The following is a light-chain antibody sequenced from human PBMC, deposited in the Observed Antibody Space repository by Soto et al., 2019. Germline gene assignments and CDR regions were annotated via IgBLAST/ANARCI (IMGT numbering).Light chain of an antibody. CDR2: RNI. CDR1: SSNIGINY. J-gene: IGLJ2*01. Sequence: QAVVTQPPSASGTPGQRVTISCSGSSSNIGINYVYWYQQLPGTVPQLLIYRNIERPSGVPDRFSGSKYGTSASLAISGLRSEDEAAYYCEAWDDSLSGVVFGGGTKLTVL. CDR3: EAWDDSLSGVV. V-gene: IGLV1-47*01.